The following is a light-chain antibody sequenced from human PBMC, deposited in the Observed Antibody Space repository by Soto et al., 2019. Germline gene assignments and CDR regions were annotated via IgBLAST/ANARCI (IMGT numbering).Light chain of an antibody. CDR2: AAS. J-gene: IGKJ4*01. CDR3: QQSYVPRT. CDR1: QSVGRT. V-gene: IGKV1-39*01. Sequence: DIQMTQSPSSLSASLGDRVTITCRASQSVGRTVNWYQQKVGTSPKLLIYAASSLPAGVSSRFSGSGAGTDFTLTISGLQQEDFATYYCQQSYVPRTFGGGTKVEI.